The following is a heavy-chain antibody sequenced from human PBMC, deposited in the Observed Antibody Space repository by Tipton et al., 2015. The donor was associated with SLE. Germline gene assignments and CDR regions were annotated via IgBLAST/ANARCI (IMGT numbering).Heavy chain of an antibody. CDR2: VHYSGST. CDR3: ARGDFNYGDFDSYYGLDV. Sequence: GLVKPSETLSLTCAVYGGSLSGHYWSWIRQPPGKGLEWIGYVHYSGSTNYSPSLKSRLTISIDTSKNQFSLRLISVTAADTAVYYCARGDFNYGDFDSYYGLDVWGQGTTVTVSS. V-gene: IGHV4-59*11. CDR1: GGSLSGHY. D-gene: IGHD4-17*01. J-gene: IGHJ6*02.